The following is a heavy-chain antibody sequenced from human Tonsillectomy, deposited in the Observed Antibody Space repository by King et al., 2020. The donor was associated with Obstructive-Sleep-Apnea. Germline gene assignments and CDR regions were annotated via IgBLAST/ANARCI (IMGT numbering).Heavy chain of an antibody. J-gene: IGHJ2*01. CDR1: GGSISSYY. D-gene: IGHD6-13*01. V-gene: IGHV4-59*01. CDR2: IYYSGST. Sequence: VQLQESGPGLVKPSETLSLTCTVSGGSISSYYWSWIRQPPGKGLEWIGYIYYSGSTNYNPSLKSRVTISVDTSKNQFSLTLSSVTAADTAVYYCARTLSIAAAGTGWDCDLWGRGTLVTVSS. CDR3: ARTLSIAAAGTGWDCDL.